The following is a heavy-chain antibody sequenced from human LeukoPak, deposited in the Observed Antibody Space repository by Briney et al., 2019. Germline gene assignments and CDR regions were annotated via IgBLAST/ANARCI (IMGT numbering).Heavy chain of an antibody. CDR1: GFTFSTFG. V-gene: IGHV3-30*18. CDR3: AKVNNYDDY. CDR2: ISPDGNNE. J-gene: IGHJ4*02. D-gene: IGHD1/OR15-1a*01. Sequence: PGRSPRLSSAASGFTFSTFGIHWVRHAPGKGLEWVAAISPDGNNEYYTDSVKGRFTISRDNSKNMIYLQMNSLRGEDSAVYYCAKVNNYDDYWGQGTLVTVSS.